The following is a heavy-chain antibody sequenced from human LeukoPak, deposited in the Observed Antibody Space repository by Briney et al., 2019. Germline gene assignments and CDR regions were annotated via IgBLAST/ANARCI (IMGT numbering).Heavy chain of an antibody. Sequence: ASVKVSCKTSGGTFNNSAISWVRQAPGQGLEWMGGIIPIFGTANYAQKFQGRVTITADESTSTAYMELSSLRSEDTAVYYCARDWVSGSRFDYWGQGTLVTVSS. D-gene: IGHD5-12*01. CDR1: GGTFNNSA. V-gene: IGHV1-69*01. J-gene: IGHJ4*02. CDR3: ARDWVSGSRFDY. CDR2: IIPIFGTA.